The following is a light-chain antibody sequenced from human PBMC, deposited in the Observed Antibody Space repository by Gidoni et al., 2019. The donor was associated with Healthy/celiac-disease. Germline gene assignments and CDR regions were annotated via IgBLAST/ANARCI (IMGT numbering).Light chain of an antibody. CDR1: QSISSW. CDR2: KAS. J-gene: IGKJ4*01. V-gene: IGKV1-5*03. Sequence: PATLSASVGDRVTITCRASQSISSWLAWYQQKPGKAPKLLIYKASSLESGVPSRFSGSGSGTEFTLTISSLQPDDFATYYCQQYNSYPLTFGGGTKVEIK. CDR3: QQYNSYPLT.